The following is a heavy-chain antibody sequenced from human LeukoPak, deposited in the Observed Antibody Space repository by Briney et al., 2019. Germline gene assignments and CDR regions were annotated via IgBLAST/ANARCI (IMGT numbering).Heavy chain of an antibody. J-gene: IGHJ6*03. CDR2: IIPIFGTA. CDR1: GGTFSSYA. Sequence: SVKVSCKASGGTFSSYAISWVRQAPGQGLEWMGGIIPIFGTASYAQKFQGRVTITADESTSTAYMELSSLRSEDTAVYYCARDALSYYMDVWGKGTTVTVSS. V-gene: IGHV1-69*13. CDR3: ARDALSYYMDV.